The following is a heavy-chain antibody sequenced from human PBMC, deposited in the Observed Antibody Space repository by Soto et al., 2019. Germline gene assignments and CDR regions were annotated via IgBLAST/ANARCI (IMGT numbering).Heavy chain of an antibody. V-gene: IGHV3-30*18. CDR3: AKDSIYGMDV. J-gene: IGHJ6*02. CDR1: GFTFSYYG. Sequence: QVQLVESGGGVVQPGRSLRLSCAASGFTFSYYGMHWVRQAPGKGLEWVAVISSDGSNKYYADSVKGRFTISRDNSKNTLYLQMNSLRAEDTTVYYCAKDSIYGMDVWGQGTTVTVSS. CDR2: ISSDGSNK.